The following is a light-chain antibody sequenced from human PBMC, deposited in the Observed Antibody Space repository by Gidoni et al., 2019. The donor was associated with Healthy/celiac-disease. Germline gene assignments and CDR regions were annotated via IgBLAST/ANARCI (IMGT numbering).Light chain of an antibody. Sequence: IQITQSPSTLSASVGDRVTITCRASQSISSWLAWYQQKPGKAPKLLIYKASSLESGVPSRFSGSGSGTEFTLTISSLQPDDFATYYCQQYNSYLTFGPGTKVDIK. V-gene: IGKV1-5*03. J-gene: IGKJ3*01. CDR1: QSISSW. CDR3: QQYNSYLT. CDR2: KAS.